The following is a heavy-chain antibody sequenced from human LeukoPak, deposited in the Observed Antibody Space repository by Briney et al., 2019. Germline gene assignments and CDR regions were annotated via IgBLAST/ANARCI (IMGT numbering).Heavy chain of an antibody. V-gene: IGHV1-2*02. CDR1: GYTFTGYH. J-gene: IGHJ4*02. D-gene: IGHD6-13*01. CDR3: ATDHSTSPVVAY. CDR2: MNLNTGGT. Sequence: GASVKVSCKASGYTFTGYHLHWVRQAPGQGLEWMGWMNLNTGGTNYAQKFEGRVTMTRDTSISSVYMELSRLRSDDTAVYYCATDHSTSPVVAYWGQGTLVTVSS.